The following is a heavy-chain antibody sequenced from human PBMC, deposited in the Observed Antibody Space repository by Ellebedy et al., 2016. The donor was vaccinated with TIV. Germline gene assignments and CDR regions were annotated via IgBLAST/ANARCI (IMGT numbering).Heavy chain of an antibody. V-gene: IGHV4-59*01. Sequence: MPSETLSLTCTAPGGSTSTYYWTWIRQPPGKGLEWIGNVYYSGSPNYNPSPKSRVTISLDTSKKQFALKLDSVTAADTAVYYCARGFLSKWLDPWGRGILVTVAS. CDR1: GGSTSTYY. J-gene: IGHJ5*02. CDR3: ARGFLSKWLDP. CDR2: VYYSGSP.